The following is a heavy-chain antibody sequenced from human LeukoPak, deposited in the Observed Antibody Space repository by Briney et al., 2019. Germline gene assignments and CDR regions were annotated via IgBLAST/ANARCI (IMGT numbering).Heavy chain of an antibody. Sequence: GASVKVSCKACGYTFTSYGISWVRQAPGQGLEWMGRIIPIFGAANYAQRFQGRVTITTDESTSTAYMELSSLRSEDTAVHYCARVLARAPDFYFDYWGQGTLVTVSS. CDR2: IIPIFGAA. D-gene: IGHD6-6*01. J-gene: IGHJ4*02. CDR1: GYTFTSYG. V-gene: IGHV1-69*05. CDR3: ARVLARAPDFYFDY.